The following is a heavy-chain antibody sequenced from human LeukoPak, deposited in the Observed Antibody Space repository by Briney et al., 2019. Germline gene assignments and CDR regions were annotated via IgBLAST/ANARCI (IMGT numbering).Heavy chain of an antibody. CDR2: MNPNSGNT. D-gene: IGHD5-12*01. Sequence: GASVKVSCKASGYTFTSYDINWVRQATGRGLEWMGWMNPNSGNTGYAQKFQGRVTITRNTSISTAYMELSSLRSEDTAVYYCARSGYDYSWFDPWGQGTLVTVSS. CDR3: ARSGYDYSWFDP. V-gene: IGHV1-8*03. CDR1: GYTFTSYD. J-gene: IGHJ5*02.